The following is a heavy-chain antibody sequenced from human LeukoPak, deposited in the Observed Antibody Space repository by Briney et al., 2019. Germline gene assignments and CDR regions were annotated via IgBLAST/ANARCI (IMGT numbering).Heavy chain of an antibody. Sequence: GGSLRLSCAASGFTFSSYWMSWVRQAPGKGLEWVANIKQDGSEKYYVDSVKGRFTISRDNAKNSLYLQMNSLRAEDTAVYYCARHIRTITMIVVVSNDAFDIWGQGTMVTVSS. D-gene: IGHD3-22*01. CDR1: GFTFSSYW. J-gene: IGHJ3*02. CDR2: IKQDGSEK. V-gene: IGHV3-7*01. CDR3: ARHIRTITMIVVVSNDAFDI.